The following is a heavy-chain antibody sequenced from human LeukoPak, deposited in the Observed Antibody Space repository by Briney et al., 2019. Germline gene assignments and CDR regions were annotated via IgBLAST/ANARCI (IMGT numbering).Heavy chain of an antibody. CDR3: AREFGHYYFDY. J-gene: IGHJ4*02. D-gene: IGHD3-16*01. V-gene: IGHV3-21*01. CDR2: ISSSSSYI. CDR1: GFTFSSYS. Sequence: GGSLRLSCAASGFTFSSYSMNWVRQAPGKGLEWVSSISSSSSYIYYADSVKGRFTISRDNSKNTLYLQMNSLRAEDTAVYYCAREFGHYYFDYWGQGTLVTVSS.